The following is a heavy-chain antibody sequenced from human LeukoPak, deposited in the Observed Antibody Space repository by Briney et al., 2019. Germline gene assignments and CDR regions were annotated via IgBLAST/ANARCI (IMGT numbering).Heavy chain of an antibody. J-gene: IGHJ3*02. CDR2: IYYSGST. CDR1: GGSISSSSYY. Sequence: SETLSLTCTVSGGSISSSSYYWGWIRQPPGKGLEWIGSIYYSGSTYYNPSLKSRGTISVDTSKNQFSLKLSSVTAADTAVYYCAREGRITMVRGVGTFDIWGQGTMVTVSS. CDR3: AREGRITMVRGVGTFDI. V-gene: IGHV4-39*01. D-gene: IGHD3-10*01.